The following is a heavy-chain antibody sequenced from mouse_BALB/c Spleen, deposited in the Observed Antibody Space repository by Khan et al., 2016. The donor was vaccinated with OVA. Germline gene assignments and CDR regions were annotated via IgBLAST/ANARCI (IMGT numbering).Heavy chain of an antibody. V-gene: IGHV3-2*02. CDR2: ITYSGNT. D-gene: IGHD2-4*01. Sequence: VQLKESGPGLVKPSQSLSLTCTASGYSINSEYAWNWIRQSPGNKLEWMGYITYSGNTRFNPSLKSRTSITRDTSKNPFYLQLNSVTTADTATYGWARKDYYDYDPFPYWGQGTLVTVSA. CDR3: ARKDYYDYDPFPY. CDR1: GYSINSEYA. J-gene: IGHJ3*01.